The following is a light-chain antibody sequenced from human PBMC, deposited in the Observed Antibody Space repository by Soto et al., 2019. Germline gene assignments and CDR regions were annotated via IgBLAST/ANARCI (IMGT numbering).Light chain of an antibody. CDR2: EVS. CDR1: SSDVGSYNR. Sequence: QSVVTQPPSVSGSPGQSVAISCTGTSSDVGSYNRVPWYQQPPGAAPKLMIYEVSNRPSGVPDRFSGSKSGNTASLTISGLQAEDEADYYCNSYTGSSTYVFGTGTKVTVL. V-gene: IGLV2-18*02. CDR3: NSYTGSSTYV. J-gene: IGLJ1*01.